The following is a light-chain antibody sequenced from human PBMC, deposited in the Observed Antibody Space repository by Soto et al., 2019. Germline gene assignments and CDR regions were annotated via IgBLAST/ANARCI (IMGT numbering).Light chain of an antibody. CDR1: SSDVGGYDH. CDR3: SSYTNKDTLL. CDR2: DVT. Sequence: QSVLTQPPSASGSFGQSVTISCTGTSSDVGGYDHVSWYQQHPGKAPKLIIYDVTVRPSGISRRFSGSKSDNTASLAVSGLQPEDEADYYCSSYTNKDTLLFGGGTKVTVL. J-gene: IGLJ3*02. V-gene: IGLV2-14*03.